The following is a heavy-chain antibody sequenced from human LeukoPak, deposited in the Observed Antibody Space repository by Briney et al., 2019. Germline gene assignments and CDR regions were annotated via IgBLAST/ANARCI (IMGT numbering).Heavy chain of an antibody. V-gene: IGHV4-31*03. D-gene: IGHD3-22*01. CDR1: GGSISSGGYY. Sequence: PSQTLSLTCTVSGGSISSGGYYWSWIRQHPGKGLEWIGYIYYSGSTYYNPSLKSRVTISVDTSKKQFSLKLSSVTAAGTAVYYCARIVVVNNWFDPWGQGTLVTVSS. CDR2: IYYSGST. J-gene: IGHJ5*02. CDR3: ARIVVVNNWFDP.